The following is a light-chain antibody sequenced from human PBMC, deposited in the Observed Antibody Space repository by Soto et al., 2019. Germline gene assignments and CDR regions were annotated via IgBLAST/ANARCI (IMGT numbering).Light chain of an antibody. CDR2: GAS. CDR1: QSISSY. CDR3: QQSDTFYT. J-gene: IGKJ2*01. Sequence: DIQMTQSPSSLSASIGDRVTITCRASQSISSYLNWYQQKPGKAPKLLIFGASRLPSGVPSRFSGSGHGTDFTLTISSLQPDDFATYYCQQSDTFYTFGQGTNLQIK. V-gene: IGKV1-39*01.